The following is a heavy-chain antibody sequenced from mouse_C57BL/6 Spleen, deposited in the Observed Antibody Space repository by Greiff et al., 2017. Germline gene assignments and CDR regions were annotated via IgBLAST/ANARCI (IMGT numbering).Heavy chain of an antibody. CDR1: GYTFTGYW. J-gene: IGHJ4*01. CDR2: ILPGSGST. Sequence: VQLQQSGAELMKPGASVKLSCKATGYTFTGYWIEWVKQRPGHGLEWIGEILPGSGSTNYNEKFKGKATFTADTTSNAAYMQRSSLTTEDSAIYYCARREYDYDGDYYAKDYWGQGTSVTVSS. CDR3: ARREYDYDGDYYAKDY. D-gene: IGHD2-4*01. V-gene: IGHV1-9*01.